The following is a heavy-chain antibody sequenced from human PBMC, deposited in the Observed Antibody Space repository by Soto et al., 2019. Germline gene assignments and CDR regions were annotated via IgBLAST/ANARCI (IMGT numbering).Heavy chain of an antibody. CDR2: IIPIFGTA. D-gene: IGHD3-3*01. J-gene: IGHJ4*02. CDR1: GGTFSSYA. Sequence: QVQLVQSGAEVKKPGSSVKVSCKASGGTFSSYAFSWVRQAPGQGLEWMGGIIPIFGTANYAQKFQGRVTITADESTSTAYMELSRLRSEDTAVYYCARVRVRFLEWLGSEGWGQGTLVTVSS. CDR3: ARVRVRFLEWLGSEG. V-gene: IGHV1-69*12.